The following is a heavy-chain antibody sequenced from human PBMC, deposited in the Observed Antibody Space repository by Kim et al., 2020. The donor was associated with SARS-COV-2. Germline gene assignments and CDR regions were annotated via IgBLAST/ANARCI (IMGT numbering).Heavy chain of an antibody. CDR2: IYYSGGT. V-gene: IGHV4-39*01. J-gene: IGHJ3*02. Sequence: SETLSLTCTVSGGSISSSSYYWGWIRQPPGKGLEWIGCIYYSGGTYYNPSLKSRVTISVDTSKNQFSLKLSSVTAADTAVYYCARQGFGYDILTVPTDAFDIWGQGTTVTVSS. D-gene: IGHD3-9*01. CDR1: GGSISSSSYY. CDR3: ARQGFGYDILTVPTDAFDI.